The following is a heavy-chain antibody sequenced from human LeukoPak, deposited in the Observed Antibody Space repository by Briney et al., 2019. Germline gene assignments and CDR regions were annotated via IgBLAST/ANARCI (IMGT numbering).Heavy chain of an antibody. Sequence: GGSLRFSCAASGFRFRDYWMDWLRQAPGMGLEWVASIKPDGSQRDYVDSVKGRFTISRDNAQNSLYLQMNSLRVEDTAVYYCARDDASSSFTYWGQGALVTVSS. CDR2: IKPDGSQR. V-gene: IGHV3-7*01. CDR3: ARDDASSSFTY. J-gene: IGHJ4*02. D-gene: IGHD3-16*01. CDR1: GFRFRDYW.